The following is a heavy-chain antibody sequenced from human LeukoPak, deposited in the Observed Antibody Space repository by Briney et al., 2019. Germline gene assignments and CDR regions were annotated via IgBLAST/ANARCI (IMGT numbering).Heavy chain of an antibody. CDR1: GGSISSTNYY. Sequence: PSETLSLTCTVSGGSISSTNYYWGWIRQPPGKGLEWIGSMYYSGSTYYNPSLKSRVTISVDTSKNQFSLKLSSVTAADTAVYYCARRPTHDAFDIWGQGTMVTVSS. J-gene: IGHJ3*02. V-gene: IGHV4-39*01. CDR3: ARRPTHDAFDI. CDR2: MYYSGST.